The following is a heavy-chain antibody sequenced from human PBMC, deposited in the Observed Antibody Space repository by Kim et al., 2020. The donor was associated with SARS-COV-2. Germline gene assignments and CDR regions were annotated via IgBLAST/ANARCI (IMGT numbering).Heavy chain of an antibody. D-gene: IGHD1-26*01. J-gene: IGHJ4*02. V-gene: IGHV4-31*02. Sequence: SLKSRVTISVDTSKNQFSLKLSAVTAADTAVYYCARKGEPVGIVFGYFDYWGQGTLVTVSS. CDR3: ARKGEPVGIVFGYFDY.